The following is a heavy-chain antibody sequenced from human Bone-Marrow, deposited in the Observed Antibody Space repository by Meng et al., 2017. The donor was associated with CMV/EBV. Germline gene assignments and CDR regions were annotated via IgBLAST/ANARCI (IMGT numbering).Heavy chain of an antibody. CDR3: ARRWYFHY. V-gene: IGHV4-59*05. D-gene: IGHD6-13*01. Sequence: SETLSLTCTVSGGPISSYYWSWIRQPPGKGLEWIGSIYYSGSTYYNPSLKSRVTISVDTSKNQFSLKLSSVTAADTAVYYCARRWYFHYWGQGTLVTVSS. CDR2: IYYSGST. CDR1: GGPISSYY. J-gene: IGHJ4*02.